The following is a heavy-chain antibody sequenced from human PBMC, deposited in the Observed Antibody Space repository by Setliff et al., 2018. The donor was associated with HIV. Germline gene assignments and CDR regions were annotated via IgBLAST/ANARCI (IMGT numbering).Heavy chain of an antibody. D-gene: IGHD3-10*01. J-gene: IGHJ5*02. Sequence: GGSLRLSCAASGFTFSSYVMSWVRQAPGKGLEWVSGIGGSGHSTYYADSVKGRFTISRDNSKNTLYLQMNSLRAEDTAVYYCAKDRRYYYGSGSYAAETWGQGTLVTVSS. CDR3: AKDRRYYYGSGSYAAET. CDR2: IGGSGHST. CDR1: GFTFSSYV. V-gene: IGHV3-23*01.